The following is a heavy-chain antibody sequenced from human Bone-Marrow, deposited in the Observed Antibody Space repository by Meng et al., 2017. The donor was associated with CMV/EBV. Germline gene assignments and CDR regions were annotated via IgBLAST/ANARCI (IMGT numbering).Heavy chain of an antibody. Sequence: VKVSCKTSGYPFTTYYVHWVRQAPGQGLEWMGWINPNSGGTNYAQKFQGRVTMTRDTSISTAYMELSRLRSDDTAVYYCARGWESGIFDYWGQGTLVTVSS. D-gene: IGHD6-13*01. J-gene: IGHJ4*02. CDR3: ARGWESGIFDY. CDR1: GYPFTTYY. CDR2: INPNSGGT. V-gene: IGHV1-2*02.